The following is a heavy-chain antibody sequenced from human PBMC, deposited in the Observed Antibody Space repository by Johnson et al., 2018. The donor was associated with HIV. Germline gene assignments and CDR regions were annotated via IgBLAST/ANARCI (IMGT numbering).Heavy chain of an antibody. Sequence: QVQLVESGGGVVRPGGSLRLSCAASGFTFDDYGMTWVRQAPGKGLEWVAVISYDGNNTYNADSVKGRFTISRDNSKNTVYLQMNSLRAEDTAVYYCARVRPPGLLDAIDIWGQGTMVTVSS. CDR1: GFTFDDYG. CDR3: ARVRPPGLLDAIDI. J-gene: IGHJ3*02. CDR2: ISYDGNNT. V-gene: IGHV3-30*03.